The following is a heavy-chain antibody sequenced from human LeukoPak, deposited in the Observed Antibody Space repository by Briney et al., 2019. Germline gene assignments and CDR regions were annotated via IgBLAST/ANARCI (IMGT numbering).Heavy chain of an antibody. CDR1: GYTFTSYG. D-gene: IGHD2-2*01. CDR2: ISAYNGNT. V-gene: IGHV1-18*01. J-gene: IGHJ3*02. CDR3: ARDGSLSSTSGAFDI. Sequence: ASVKVACKASGYTFTSYGISWVRQAPGQGLEWMGWISAYNGNTNYAQKLQGRVTMTTDTSTSTAYMELRSLRSDDTAVYYCARDGSLSSTSGAFDIWGQGTMVTVSS.